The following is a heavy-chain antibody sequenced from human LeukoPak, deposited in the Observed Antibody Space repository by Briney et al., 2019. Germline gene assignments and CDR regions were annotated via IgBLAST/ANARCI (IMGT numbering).Heavy chain of an antibody. CDR3: AREAAVGTFGY. CDR2: ISSSSSYI. V-gene: IGHV3-21*01. CDR1: GFTLSSYS. J-gene: IGHJ4*02. Sequence: PAGSLRLACAASGFTLSSYSMSWVRQAPGKGLEWVSSISSSSSYIYYADSVKGRFTISRDNAKNSLYLQMNSLRAEDTAVYYCAREAAVGTFGYRGQGTLVTVSS. D-gene: IGHD6-13*01.